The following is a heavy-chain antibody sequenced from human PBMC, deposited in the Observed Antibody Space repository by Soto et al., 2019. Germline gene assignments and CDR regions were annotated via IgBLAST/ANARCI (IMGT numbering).Heavy chain of an antibody. Sequence: QAQLVQSGAEVRKPGFSVKVSCKASGGTFGSYAISWVRQAPGQGLEWVGGIIPIFGTAIYAQKFQARVTITADESTSTAYMEPRSLRLEDTAVYYCARDHSGRYYLFDYWGQGTLVTVSS. CDR2: IIPIFGTA. CDR3: ARDHSGRYYLFDY. J-gene: IGHJ4*02. CDR1: GGTFGSYA. D-gene: IGHD1-26*01. V-gene: IGHV1-69*12.